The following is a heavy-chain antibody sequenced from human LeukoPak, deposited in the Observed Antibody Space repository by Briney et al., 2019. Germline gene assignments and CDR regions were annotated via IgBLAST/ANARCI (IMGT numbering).Heavy chain of an antibody. CDR1: GYTLTELS. CDR2: FDPEDGET. D-gene: IGHD1-1*01. Sequence: GASVKVSCKVSGYTLTELSMHWVRQAPGKGLEWMGGFDPEDGETIYAQKFQGRVTMTEATSTDTAYMELSSLRSEDTAVYYCATDSLDYYYGMDVWGQGTTVTVSS. V-gene: IGHV1-24*01. J-gene: IGHJ6*02. CDR3: ATDSLDYYYGMDV.